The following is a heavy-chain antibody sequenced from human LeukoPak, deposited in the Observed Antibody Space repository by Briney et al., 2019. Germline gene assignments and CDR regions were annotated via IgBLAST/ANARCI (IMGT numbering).Heavy chain of an antibody. D-gene: IGHD1-26*01. Sequence: GGSLRLSCAASGFTFSSYAMHWVRQAPGKGLEWVAVISYDGSNKYYADSVKGRFTISRDNSKNTLYLQMNSLRAEDTAVYYCARNSGSYCDYWGQGTLVTVSS. CDR1: GFTFSSYA. J-gene: IGHJ4*02. V-gene: IGHV3-30-3*01. CDR3: ARNSGSYCDY. CDR2: ISYDGSNK.